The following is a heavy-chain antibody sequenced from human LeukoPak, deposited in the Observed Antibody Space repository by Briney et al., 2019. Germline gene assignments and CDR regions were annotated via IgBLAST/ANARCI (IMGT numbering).Heavy chain of an antibody. CDR3: ARDAGRAYNYYGSGSYYYFDY. D-gene: IGHD3-10*01. J-gene: IGHJ4*02. Sequence: SQTLSLTCAISGDSVSSNSAAWNWIRQSPSRGLQWLGRTYYRSKWYNDYAVSVTSRITLNPHTSTNHSSLQLNSVTPEDTAVYYCARDAGRAYNYYGSGSYYYFDYWGQGTLVTVSS. CDR2: TYYRSKWYN. V-gene: IGHV6-1*01. CDR1: GDSVSSNSAA.